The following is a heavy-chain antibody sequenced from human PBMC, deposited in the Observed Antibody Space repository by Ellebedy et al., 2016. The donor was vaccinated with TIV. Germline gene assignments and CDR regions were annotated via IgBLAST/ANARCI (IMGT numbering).Heavy chain of an antibody. J-gene: IGHJ4*02. CDR3: AVESTMVRGADKVDY. Sequence: AASVKVSCKASGYTFTSYYMHWVRQAPGQGLEWMGIINPSGGSTSYAQKFQGRVTMTRDTSTSTVYMELSSLRSEDTAVYYCAVESTMVRGADKVDYWGQGTLVTVSS. CDR2: INPSGGST. D-gene: IGHD3-10*01. V-gene: IGHV1-46*01. CDR1: GYTFTSYY.